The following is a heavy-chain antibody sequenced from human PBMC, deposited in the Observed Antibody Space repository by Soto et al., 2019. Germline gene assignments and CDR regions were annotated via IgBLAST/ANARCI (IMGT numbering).Heavy chain of an antibody. J-gene: IGHJ6*03. CDR1: SYTFTSYG. Sequence: QVQLVQSGAEVKKPGASVKVSCKASSYTFTSYGISWVRQAPGQGLEWMGWISAYNGNTNYAQKLQGRVTMTTDTSTSTAYMELRSLRSDDTAVYYCARGAIDPEIYYYYYYMDVWGKGTTVTVSS. CDR3: ARGAIDPEIYYYYYYMDV. D-gene: IGHD2-2*01. V-gene: IGHV1-18*01. CDR2: ISAYNGNT.